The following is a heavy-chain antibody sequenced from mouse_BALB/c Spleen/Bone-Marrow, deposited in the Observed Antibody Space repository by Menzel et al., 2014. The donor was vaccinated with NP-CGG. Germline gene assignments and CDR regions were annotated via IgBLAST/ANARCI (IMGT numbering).Heavy chain of an antibody. CDR2: ISSGGSYT. CDR3: ARSEGGRRGLFDY. J-gene: IGHJ2*01. V-gene: IGHV5-6*01. CDR1: GFTFGSYG. Sequence: EVQVVESGGDLVKPGGSLKLSCAASGFTFGSYGMSWVRQTPDKRLEWVATISSGGSYTYYPDSVKGRFTISRDNAKNTLYLQMSSLKSEDTAMYYCARSEGGRRGLFDYWGQGTTLTVSS.